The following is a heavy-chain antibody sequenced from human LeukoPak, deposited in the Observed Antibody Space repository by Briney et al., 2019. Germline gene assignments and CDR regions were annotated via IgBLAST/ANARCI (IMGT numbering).Heavy chain of an antibody. J-gene: IGHJ4*02. D-gene: IGHD4-23*01. CDR2: IIPIFGIA. Sequence: GASVKVSCKASGGTFSSYAISWVRQAPGQGLEWMGRIIPIFGIANYAQKFQGRVTITADKSTSTAYMELSSLRSEDTDVYSRARASHGGAPDYWGQGTLVTVSS. CDR1: GGTFSSYA. CDR3: ARASHGGAPDY. V-gene: IGHV1-69*04.